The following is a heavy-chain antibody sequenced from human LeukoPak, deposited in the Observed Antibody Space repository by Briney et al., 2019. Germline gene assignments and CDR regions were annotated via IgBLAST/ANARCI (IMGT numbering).Heavy chain of an antibody. Sequence: GESLKISCKGSGYSFTTYWISWVRQMPEKGLEWMGRIDPSDSYTKYSPSFQGHVTISADKSISTAYLQWSSLKASDTAMYYCAGLGIYSSSCWGQGTLSASPQ. D-gene: IGHD6-13*01. J-gene: IGHJ4*02. CDR2: IDPSDSYT. CDR1: GYSFTTYW. CDR3: AGLGIYSSSC. V-gene: IGHV5-10-1*01.